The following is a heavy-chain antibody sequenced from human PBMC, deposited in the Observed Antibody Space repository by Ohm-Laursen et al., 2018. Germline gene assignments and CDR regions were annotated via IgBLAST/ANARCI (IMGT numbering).Heavy chain of an antibody. CDR2: ISYSGYT. CDR3: AKGRNDNGGMYFDS. CDR1: SDSIRSYY. Sequence: GTLSLTCAVSSDSIRSYYWGWIRQPPGKGLEWIGFISYSGYTSYIPSLKSRVTISVDTSKKHFSLKLTSLTAADTAVYYCAKGRNDNGGMYFDSWDQGTLVTVSS. V-gene: IGHV4-59*08. J-gene: IGHJ4*02. D-gene: IGHD4-23*01.